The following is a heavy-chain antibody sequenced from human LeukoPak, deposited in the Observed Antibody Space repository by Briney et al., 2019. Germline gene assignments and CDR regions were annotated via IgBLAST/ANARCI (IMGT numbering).Heavy chain of an antibody. CDR2: INHKGST. CDR1: GGSFSGYY. Sequence: SQTLSLTCAVYGGSFSGYYWSCIRQPPGNGLEWIGEINHKGSTNYNPSLKSRVTISVDTSKNQFSLKLSSVTAADTAVYYCARARTGFDYWGQGTLVTVSS. CDR3: ARARTGFDY. D-gene: IGHD4-17*01. J-gene: IGHJ4*02. V-gene: IGHV4-34*01.